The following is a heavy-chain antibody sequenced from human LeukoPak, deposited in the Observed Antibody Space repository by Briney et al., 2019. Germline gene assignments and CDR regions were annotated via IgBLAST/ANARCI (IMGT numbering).Heavy chain of an antibody. Sequence: SETLSLTCAVYGGSYSGYCWSWIRQPPGKGLEWIGEINHSGSTNYNPSLKSRVTISVDTSKNQFSLKLSSVTAADTAVYYCARGRITIFGVVIYYYYYMDVWGKGTTVTVSS. CDR2: INHSGST. V-gene: IGHV4-34*01. CDR1: GGSYSGYC. J-gene: IGHJ6*03. CDR3: ARGRITIFGVVIYYYYYMDV. D-gene: IGHD3-3*01.